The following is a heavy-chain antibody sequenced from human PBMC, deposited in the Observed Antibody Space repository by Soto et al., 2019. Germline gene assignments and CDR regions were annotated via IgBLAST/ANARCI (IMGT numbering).Heavy chain of an antibody. CDR3: ARGGTYDSVWGSYYKDYFDY. CDR2: INHSGST. CDR1: GGSFSGYY. Sequence: SEPLSLTCAVSGGSFSGYYWSWIRQPPGKGLEWIGEINHSGSTNYNPALKSRVTISVDTSKNQFSLKLTSVTAADTAVYYCARGGTYDSVWGSYYKDYFDYWGQGTLVTVSS. J-gene: IGHJ4*02. D-gene: IGHD3-16*01. V-gene: IGHV4-34*01.